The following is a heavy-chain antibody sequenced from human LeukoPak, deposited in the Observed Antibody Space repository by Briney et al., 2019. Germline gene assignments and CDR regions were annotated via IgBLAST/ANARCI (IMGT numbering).Heavy chain of an antibody. Sequence: SQTLSLTCAISGDSVSSNSAAWTWIRQSPSRGLEWLGRTYYRSKWYNDYAVSVKDRIIINADTAKNEFSLHLNSVTPEDTAVYYCARCLHDKGCLGYFDYWGQETLVTVS. J-gene: IGHJ4*02. V-gene: IGHV6-1*01. D-gene: IGHD4/OR15-4a*01. CDR3: ARCLHDKGCLGYFDY. CDR1: GDSVSSNSAA. CDR2: TYYRSKWYN.